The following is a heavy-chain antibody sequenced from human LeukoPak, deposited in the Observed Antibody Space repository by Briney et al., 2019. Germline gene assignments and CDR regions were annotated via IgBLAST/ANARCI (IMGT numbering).Heavy chain of an antibody. J-gene: IGHJ4*02. D-gene: IGHD2-2*01. CDR2: ISSSSSYI. V-gene: IGHV3-21*01. CDR1: GFTFSSYS. Sequence: GGSLRLSCAACGFTFSSYSMNWVRQAPGKGLEWVSSISSSSSYIYYADSVKGRFTISRDNAKNSLYLQMNSLRAEDTAVYYCARLDCSSTSCSDYWGQGTLVIVSS. CDR3: ARLDCSSTSCSDY.